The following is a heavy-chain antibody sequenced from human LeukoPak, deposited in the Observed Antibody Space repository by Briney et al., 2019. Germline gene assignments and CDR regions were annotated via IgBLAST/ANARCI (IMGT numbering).Heavy chain of an antibody. CDR2: IKQDGSEK. CDR3: ARDVYSSSSLDY. Sequence: GGSLRLSCAASEFTFSRYWMSWVRQAPGKGLEWVANIKQDGSEKYYVDSVKGRFTISRDNAKNSLYLQMNGLRVEDTAVYHCARDVYSSSSLDYWGQGILVTVSS. J-gene: IGHJ4*02. CDR1: EFTFSRYW. D-gene: IGHD6-6*01. V-gene: IGHV3-7*05.